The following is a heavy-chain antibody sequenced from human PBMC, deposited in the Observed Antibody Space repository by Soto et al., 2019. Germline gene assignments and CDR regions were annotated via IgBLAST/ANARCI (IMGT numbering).Heavy chain of an antibody. CDR1: GFTFTIFT. D-gene: IGHD6-6*01. CDR2: ISYDGDNK. V-gene: IGHV3-30-3*01. CDR3: ARRVAARNYYGMDV. Sequence: QLVESGGGVVQPGRSLRLSCVASGFTFTIFTMNWVRQAPGKGLEWVAVISYDGDNKYYADSVKGRFTISRDNSKNTLYLQMNSLRADDTAVYYCARRVAARNYYGMDVWGHGTTVTVS. J-gene: IGHJ6*02.